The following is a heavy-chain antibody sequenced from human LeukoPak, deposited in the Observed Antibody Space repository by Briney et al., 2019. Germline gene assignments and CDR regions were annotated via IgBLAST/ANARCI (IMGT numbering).Heavy chain of an antibody. CDR1: GYTFSVYY. J-gene: IGHJ4*02. CDR3: ARDRYYDSSGYVTDH. CDR2: INPNSGGT. D-gene: IGHD3-22*01. V-gene: IGHV1-2*02. Sequence: ASVTVSCKASGYTFSVYYMHWVRQAPGQGLEWMGWINPNSGGTNYAQKFQGRVTMTRDTSLSTAYMELSRLRSDDTAVYYCARDRYYDSSGYVTDHWGQGTLVTVSS.